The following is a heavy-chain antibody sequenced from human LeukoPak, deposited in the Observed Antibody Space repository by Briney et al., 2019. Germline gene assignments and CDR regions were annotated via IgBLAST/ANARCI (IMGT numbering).Heavy chain of an antibody. Sequence: SETLSLTCAVSGYSISSGYYWGWIRQPPGKGPEWIGSIYHSGSTYYNPSLKSRVTISVDTSKNQFSLKLSSVTAADAAVSYCATTYYYDSSGVLDIWGQGTMVTVSS. J-gene: IGHJ3*02. CDR1: GYSISSGYY. CDR2: IYHSGST. CDR3: ATTYYYDSSGVLDI. V-gene: IGHV4-38-2*01. D-gene: IGHD3-22*01.